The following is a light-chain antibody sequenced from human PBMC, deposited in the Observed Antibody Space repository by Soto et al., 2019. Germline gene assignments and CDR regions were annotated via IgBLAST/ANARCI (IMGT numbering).Light chain of an antibody. J-gene: IGKJ1*01. CDR2: AAS. Sequence: DLPMTQSPSSLSASVGDRVTITCRASRSISSYLNWYQQKPGKAPNLLIYAASSLQSGVPSRFSGSGSGTDFTLTISSLQPEDFATYYCQQSYITPPTFGQGTKVEIK. CDR1: RSISSY. V-gene: IGKV1-39*01. CDR3: QQSYITPPT.